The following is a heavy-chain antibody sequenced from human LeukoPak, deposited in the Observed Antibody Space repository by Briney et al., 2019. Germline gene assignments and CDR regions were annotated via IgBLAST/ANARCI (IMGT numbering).Heavy chain of an antibody. Sequence: GASVKVSCNTFGYTFTGYYMHWVRQAPGQGLEWMGWINPSGGSTSYAQKFQGRVTMTRDMSTSTVYMELSSLRSEDTAVYYCARDKGELTQRDLDYWGQGTLVTVSS. D-gene: IGHD1-26*01. CDR1: GYTFTGYY. J-gene: IGHJ4*02. V-gene: IGHV1-46*01. CDR3: ARDKGELTQRDLDY. CDR2: INPSGGST.